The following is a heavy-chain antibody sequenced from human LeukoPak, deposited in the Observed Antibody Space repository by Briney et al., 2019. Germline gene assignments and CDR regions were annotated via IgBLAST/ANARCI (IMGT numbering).Heavy chain of an antibody. V-gene: IGHV4-59*01. CDR3: ARGVGELLSYYYYYYMDV. CDR2: IYYTGNT. D-gene: IGHD3-10*01. J-gene: IGHJ6*03. Sequence: SETLSLTCTVSGGAISNYYWNWIRQPPGKGLEWIGYIYYTGNTNYNPSLKSRVTMSVDTSKNQFSLKLSSVTAADTAVYYCARGVGELLSYYYYYYMDVWGKGTTVTISS. CDR1: GGAISNYY.